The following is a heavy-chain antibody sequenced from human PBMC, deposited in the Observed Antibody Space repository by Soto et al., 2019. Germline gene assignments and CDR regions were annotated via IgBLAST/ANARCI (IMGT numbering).Heavy chain of an antibody. V-gene: IGHV4-61*08. CDR1: GGSVISGGYF. Sequence: PSETLSLTCTVSGGSVISGGYFWILIRQSPGKGLEWIGYIYHSGSTNYNPSLKSRVTISLDMSKNQFSLKMTSVTAADTAVYYCARVGCSGGGCYSIDYYYYAMDVWGQGTTVTVSS. CDR2: IYHSGST. D-gene: IGHD2-15*01. J-gene: IGHJ6*02. CDR3: ARVGCSGGGCYSIDYYYYAMDV.